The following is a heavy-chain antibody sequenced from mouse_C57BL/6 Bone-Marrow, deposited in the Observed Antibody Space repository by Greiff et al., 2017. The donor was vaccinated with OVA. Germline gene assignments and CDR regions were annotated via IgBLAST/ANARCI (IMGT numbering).Heavy chain of an antibody. CDR1: GFNIKDYY. J-gene: IGHJ2*01. D-gene: IGHD1-1*01. CDR3: ARSSPGSAY. CDR2: IDPEDGET. Sequence: VQLQQSGAELVKPGASVKLSCTASGFNIKDYYMHWVKQRTEQGLEWIGRIDPEDGETKYAPKFQCKATITADTSSNTAYLQLSSLTSEDTAVYYCARSSPGSAYWGQGTTLTVSS. V-gene: IGHV14-2*01.